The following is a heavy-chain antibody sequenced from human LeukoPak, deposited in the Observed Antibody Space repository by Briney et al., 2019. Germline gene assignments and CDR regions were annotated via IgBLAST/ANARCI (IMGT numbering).Heavy chain of an antibody. J-gene: IGHJ4*02. CDR2: IYYSGNT. CDR1: GVSISSYY. D-gene: IGHD6-19*01. CDR3: ARVGSGCFDY. Sequence: PSETLSLTCTVSGVSISSYYWSWIRQSPGKGLEWIGYIYYSGNTNYNPSLKSRITISIDTSKNQFSLKLSSVTAADTAVYYCARVGSGCFDYWGQGTLVTVSS. V-gene: IGHV4-59*01.